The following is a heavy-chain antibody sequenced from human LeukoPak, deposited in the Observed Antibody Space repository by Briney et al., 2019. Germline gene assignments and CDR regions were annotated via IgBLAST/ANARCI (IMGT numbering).Heavy chain of an antibody. V-gene: IGHV3-7*01. CDR1: GFSISNSW. CDR3: AKEGSAIFNY. D-gene: IGHD2-2*01. J-gene: IGHJ4*02. Sequence: GGSLRLSCTASGFSISNSWMSWVRQAPGKGLEWVANIKQGGSDKYYVDSVKGRFTISRDNAKNSLYLQMNSLRAEDTAVYYCAKEGSAIFNYWGQGTLVTVSS. CDR2: IKQGGSDK.